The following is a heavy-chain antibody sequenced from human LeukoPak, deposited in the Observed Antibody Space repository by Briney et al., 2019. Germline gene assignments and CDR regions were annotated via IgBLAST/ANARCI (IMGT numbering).Heavy chain of an antibody. J-gene: IGHJ4*02. CDR2: INHSGTT. CDR3: ARGPQSRFDY. V-gene: IGHV4-34*01. CDR1: GGSFSGYY. Sequence: SETLSLTCAVYGGSFSGYYWSWIRQPPGKGLEWIGEINHSGTTNYNPSLKSRDTISVDTSKNQFSLKLTSVTAADTAVYYCARGPQSRFDYWGQGTLVTVSS.